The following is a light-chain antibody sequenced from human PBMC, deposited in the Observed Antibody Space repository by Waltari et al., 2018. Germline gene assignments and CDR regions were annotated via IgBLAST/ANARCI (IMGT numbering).Light chain of an antibody. CDR2: AAS. V-gene: IGKV1-39*01. J-gene: IGKJ5*01. CDR1: QRISNY. Sequence: DIQMTQSPSSLSASVGDTVAITCRASQRISNYLNWYQQKPGQAPKLLIYAASSLQSGVSSRFSGSGSGTDFTLTISRLQPEDFATYYCQQSLITPPITFGQGTRLDIK. CDR3: QQSLITPPIT.